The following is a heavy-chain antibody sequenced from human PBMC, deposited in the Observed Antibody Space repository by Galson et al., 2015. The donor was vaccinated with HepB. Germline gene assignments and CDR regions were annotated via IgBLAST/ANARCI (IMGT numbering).Heavy chain of an antibody. Sequence: SLRLSCAASGFTFGTYGMHWVRQAPGKGLEWVAIISYDGSNKYYADSVKGRFTISRDNSKNTLYLQMNSLRAEDTAVYYCAKDLTTHSWGSLDYWGQGTLVTVSS. V-gene: IGHV3-30*18. CDR1: GFTFGTYG. CDR2: ISYDGSNK. J-gene: IGHJ4*02. D-gene: IGHD4-11*01. CDR3: AKDLTTHSWGSLDY.